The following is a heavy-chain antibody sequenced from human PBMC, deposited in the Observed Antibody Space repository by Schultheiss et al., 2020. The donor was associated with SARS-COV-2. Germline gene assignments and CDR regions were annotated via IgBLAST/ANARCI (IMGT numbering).Heavy chain of an antibody. CDR3: ARQGYGDYVWFDP. V-gene: IGHV4-31*03. J-gene: IGHJ5*02. CDR1: GGSISSGGYY. D-gene: IGHD4-17*01. CDR2: IYYSGST. Sequence: SETLSLTCTVSGGSISSGGYYWSWIRQHPGKGLEWIGYIYYSGSTYYNPSLKSRVTMSVDTSKNQFSLKLSSVTAADTAVYYCARQGYGDYVWFDPWGQGTLVTVSS.